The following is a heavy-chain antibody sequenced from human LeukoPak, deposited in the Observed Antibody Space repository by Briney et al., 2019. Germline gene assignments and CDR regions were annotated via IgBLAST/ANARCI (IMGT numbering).Heavy chain of an antibody. D-gene: IGHD6-13*01. V-gene: IGHV1-18*04. CDR1: GYTFTSYG. CDR2: ISAYNGNT. J-gene: IGHJ1*01. CDR3: ARSSMISSRQKVPRAEYFQH. Sequence: ASVKVSCKASGYTFTSYGISWVRQAPGQGLEWMGWISAYNGNTNYAQKLQGRVTMTTDTSTSTAYMELRSLRSDDTAVYYCARSSMISSRQKVPRAEYFQHWGQGTLVTVSS.